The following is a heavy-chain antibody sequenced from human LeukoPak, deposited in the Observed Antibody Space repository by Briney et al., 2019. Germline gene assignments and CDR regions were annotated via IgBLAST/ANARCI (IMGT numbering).Heavy chain of an antibody. V-gene: IGHV3-23*01. D-gene: IGHD3-10*01. CDR2: ISGSGGST. CDR1: GFTFSSYA. J-gene: IGHJ6*02. Sequence: HAGGSLRLSCAASGFTFSSYAMSWVRQAPGKGLEWVSAISGSGGSTYYADSVKGRFTISRDNSKNTLYLQMNSLRAEDTAVYYCAKDPMVRGVIAYYYYYYGMDVWGQGTTVTVSS. CDR3: AKDPMVRGVIAYYYYYYGMDV.